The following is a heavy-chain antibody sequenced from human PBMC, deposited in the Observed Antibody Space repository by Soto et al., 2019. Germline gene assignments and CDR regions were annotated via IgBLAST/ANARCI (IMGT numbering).Heavy chain of an antibody. CDR2: ISYDGSNK. J-gene: IGHJ6*02. CDR1: GFTFSSYG. Sequence: QVQLVESGGGVVQPGRSLRLSCAASGFTFSSYGMHWVRQAPGKGLEWVAVISYDGSNKYYAVSVKGRFTISRDNSKNTLYLQMNSLRAEGTAVYYCAKANDYGFWSGYYAWAYYYYGRDVWGQGTTVTVSS. D-gene: IGHD3-3*01. V-gene: IGHV3-30*18. CDR3: AKANDYGFWSGYYAWAYYYYGRDV.